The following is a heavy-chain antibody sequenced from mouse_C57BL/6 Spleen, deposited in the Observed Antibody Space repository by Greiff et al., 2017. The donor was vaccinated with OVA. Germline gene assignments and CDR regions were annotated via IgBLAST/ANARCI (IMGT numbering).Heavy chain of an antibody. CDR1: GFSLTSYG. D-gene: IGHD2-4*01. V-gene: IGHV2-5*01. Sequence: VQLMESGPGLVQPSQSLSITCTVSGFSLTSYGVHWVRQSPGKGLEWLGVIWRGGSTDYNAAFMSRLSISKDNSNSQVFFKMNSLQADDTAIYYCAKNPYDYDGGFYAMDYWGQGTSVTVAS. CDR2: IWRGGST. CDR3: AKNPYDYDGGFYAMDY. J-gene: IGHJ4*01.